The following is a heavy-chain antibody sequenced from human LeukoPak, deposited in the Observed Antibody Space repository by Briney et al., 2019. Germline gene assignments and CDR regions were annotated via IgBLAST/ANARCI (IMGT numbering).Heavy chain of an antibody. CDR1: GFTFDDYA. Sequence: PGGSLRLSCAASGFTFDDYAFHWVRQAPRKGLEWVSLISWDGGTIYYADSVRGRFTISRDNSKNSLYLRMNSLRAEDTALYYCAKGSGGAYYNYFEDWGQGTLVSVAS. D-gene: IGHD1-26*01. CDR2: ISWDGGTI. CDR3: AKGSGGAYYNYFED. V-gene: IGHV3-43D*03. J-gene: IGHJ4*02.